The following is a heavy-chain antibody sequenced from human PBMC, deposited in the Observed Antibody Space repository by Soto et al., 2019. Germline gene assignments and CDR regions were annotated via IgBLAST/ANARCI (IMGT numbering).Heavy chain of an antibody. CDR1: GFTFSSYG. V-gene: IGHV3-30*03. J-gene: IGHJ4*02. D-gene: IGHD3-22*01. CDR2: ISYDGSNK. Sequence: PAGSLRLSCAASGFTFSSYGMHWVRQAPGKGLEWVAVISYDGSNKYYADSVKGRFTISRDNSKNTLYLQMNSLRAEDTAVYYCARIYDSSGLSWSYWGQGTLVTGSS. CDR3: ARIYDSSGLSWSY.